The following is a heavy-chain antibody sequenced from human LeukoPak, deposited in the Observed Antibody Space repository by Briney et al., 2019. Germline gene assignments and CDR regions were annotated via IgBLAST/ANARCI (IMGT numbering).Heavy chain of an antibody. J-gene: IGHJ5*02. D-gene: IGHD2-2*03. Sequence: PVASVKVSCKASGYTFTGYYMHWVRQAPGQGLEWMGWINPNSGGTNYAQKFQGRVTMTRDTSISTAYMELSRLRSDDTAVYYCASGYCSSTSCYAPAGRFDPWGQGTLVTVSS. V-gene: IGHV1-2*02. CDR3: ASGYCSSTSCYAPAGRFDP. CDR2: INPNSGGT. CDR1: GYTFTGYY.